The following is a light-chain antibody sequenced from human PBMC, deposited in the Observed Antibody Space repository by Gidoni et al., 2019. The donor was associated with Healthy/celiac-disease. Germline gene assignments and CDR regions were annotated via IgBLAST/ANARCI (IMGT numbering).Light chain of an antibody. V-gene: IGKV1-8*01. CDR2: AAS. CDR3: QQYYSYPPT. CDR1: QGISSC. J-gene: IGKJ1*01. Sequence: TGDRVTITRRASQGISSCLAWYQQKPGKAPKLLIYAASTLQRGVPSRFSGSGSGTDFTLTISCLQSEDFATYYCQQYYSYPPTFGQGTKVEIK.